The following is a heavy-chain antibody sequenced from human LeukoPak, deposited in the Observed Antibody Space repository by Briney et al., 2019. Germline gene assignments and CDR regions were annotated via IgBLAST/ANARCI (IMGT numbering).Heavy chain of an antibody. CDR1: GFTFDDYA. V-gene: IGHV3-9*01. J-gene: IGHJ5*02. D-gene: IGHD3-22*01. CDR2: ISWNSGTI. CDR3: AKDDYYDSSGDPNWFDP. Sequence: SLRLSCAASGFTFDDYAMHWVRQAPGKGLEWVSGISWNSGTIGYADSVKGRFTISRDNAKNTLYLQMNSLRAEDTAVYFCAKDDYYDSSGDPNWFDPWGQGTLVTVSS.